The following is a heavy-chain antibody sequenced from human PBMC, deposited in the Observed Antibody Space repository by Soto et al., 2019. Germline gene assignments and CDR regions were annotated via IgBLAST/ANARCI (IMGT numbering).Heavy chain of an antibody. V-gene: IGHV3-23*01. CDR1: GFTFSSYA. J-gene: IGHJ4*02. Sequence: PGGSLRLSCAASGFTFSSYAMSWVRQAPGKGLEWVSAISGSGGSTYYTDSVKGRFTISRDNSNNTLYLQMNSLRAEDTAVYYCAKDLTATTVSYFDYWGQGTLVTVSS. CDR2: ISGSGGST. CDR3: AKDLTATTVSYFDY. D-gene: IGHD4-4*01.